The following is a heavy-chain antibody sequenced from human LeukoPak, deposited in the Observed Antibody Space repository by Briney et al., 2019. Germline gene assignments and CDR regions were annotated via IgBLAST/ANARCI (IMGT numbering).Heavy chain of an antibody. J-gene: IGHJ4*02. CDR2: ISGSGGST. Sequence: GGSLRLSCAASGFTFSSYAMSWVRQAPGKGLEWVSAISGSGGSTYYADSVKGRFTISRDNCKNTLYLQMNSLRAEDTAVYYCACMPPSFREYYFDYWGQGTLVTVSS. CDR3: ACMPPSFREYYFDY. D-gene: IGHD5-24*01. V-gene: IGHV3-23*01. CDR1: GFTFSSYA.